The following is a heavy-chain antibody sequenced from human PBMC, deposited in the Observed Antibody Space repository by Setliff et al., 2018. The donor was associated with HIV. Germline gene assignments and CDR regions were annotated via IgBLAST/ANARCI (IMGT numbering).Heavy chain of an antibody. CDR2: ISGYNGNT. J-gene: IGHJ4*02. CDR1: GGTFSTYG. CDR3: ARDSDNFWSGYYTYFDY. D-gene: IGHD3-3*01. Sequence: GASVKVSCKASGGTFSTYGLSWVRQAPGQGLEWMGWISGYNGNTNYAQKFQGRLTMTTDTSSSTAYLDLRSLRSDDTAVYYCARDSDNFWSGYYTYFDYWGQGTLVTVSS. V-gene: IGHV1-18*01.